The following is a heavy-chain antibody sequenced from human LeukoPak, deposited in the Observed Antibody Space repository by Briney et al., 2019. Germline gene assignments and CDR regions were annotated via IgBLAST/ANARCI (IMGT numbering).Heavy chain of an antibody. CDR1: GFTFGKYW. V-gene: IGHV3-7*03. CDR2: IKLDGSEK. D-gene: IGHD3-3*01. Sequence: GGSLRLSCVASGFTFGKYWMSWVRQAPGKGLEWVANIKLDGSEKNYVDSAKGRFTISRDNTKNSLYLQMNSLRAEDTAVFYCARDQYDTWSRRGNFDSWGQGTLVIVSS. J-gene: IGHJ4*02. CDR3: ARDQYDTWSRRGNFDS.